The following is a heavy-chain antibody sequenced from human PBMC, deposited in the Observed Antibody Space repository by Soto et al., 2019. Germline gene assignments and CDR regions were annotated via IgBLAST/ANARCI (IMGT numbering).Heavy chain of an antibody. CDR3: ATPGIAAAPPYYFDY. J-gene: IGHJ4*02. Sequence: SVKVSCKASGGTFSSYAISWVRQAPGQGLEWMGGIIPIFGTANYAQKFQGRVTITADESTSTAYMELSSLRSEDTAVYYCATPGIAAAPPYYFDYWGQGTLVTVSS. D-gene: IGHD6-13*01. CDR2: IIPIFGTA. V-gene: IGHV1-69*13. CDR1: GGTFSSYA.